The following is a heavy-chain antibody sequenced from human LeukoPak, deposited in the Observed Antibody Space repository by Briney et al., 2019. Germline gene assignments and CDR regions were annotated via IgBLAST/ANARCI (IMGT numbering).Heavy chain of an antibody. D-gene: IGHD6-13*01. CDR1: GFTFCSYA. Sequence: GGSLRLSCAASGFTFCSYAMHWVREAPGKGLEGVAFIHYDGSNNYYADSVKGRFTISRDNSKNTLYLQMNTLRADDTAVYYCAKDHGSSDWYYFDYWGQGTLVTVSS. V-gene: IGHV3-30*02. CDR3: AKDHGSSDWYYFDY. CDR2: IHYDGSNN. J-gene: IGHJ4*02.